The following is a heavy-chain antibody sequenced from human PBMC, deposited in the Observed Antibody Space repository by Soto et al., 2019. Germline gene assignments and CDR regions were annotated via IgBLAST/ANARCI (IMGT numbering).Heavy chain of an antibody. CDR2: ISGSGGST. Sequence: EVQLLESGGGLVQPGGSLRLSCAASGFTFSSYAMSWLRQAPGKGLEWVSAISGSGGSTYYADSVKDRFTISRDNSKNTQYLQMNSLRAEDTAVYYCAKVGLWFGELLGYWGQGTMVTVSS. CDR1: GFTFSSYA. V-gene: IGHV3-23*01. CDR3: AKVGLWFGELLGY. J-gene: IGHJ4*02. D-gene: IGHD3-10*01.